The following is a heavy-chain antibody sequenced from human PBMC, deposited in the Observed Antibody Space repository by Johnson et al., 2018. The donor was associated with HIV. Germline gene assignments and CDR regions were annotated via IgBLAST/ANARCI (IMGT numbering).Heavy chain of an antibody. CDR2: IYSSGKT. CDR3: ARVTPQRGGNDAFDI. V-gene: IGHV3-66*01. Sequence: VQLVESGGGLVQPGGSLRLSCSASGFSVSSNYMTWVRQAPGKGLEWVSVIYSSGKTYYADSVKGRFTISRDYSKNTLYIQMNSRRAEDTAVYYCARVTPQRGGNDAFDIWGQGTMVTVSS. D-gene: IGHD3-16*01. CDR1: GFSVSSNY. J-gene: IGHJ3*02.